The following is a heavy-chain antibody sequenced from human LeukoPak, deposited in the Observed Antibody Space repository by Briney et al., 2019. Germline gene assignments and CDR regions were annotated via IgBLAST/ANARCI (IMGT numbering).Heavy chain of an antibody. V-gene: IGHV1-69*13. CDR2: IIPTFGTA. CDR3: ARVLYSSGWYDGDY. Sequence: SVKVSCKASGATFSSYAISWVRQAPGQGLEWMGTIIPTFGTADYAEKFQDRVKMTADESTTTVYMELSRLRSDDTAVYYCARVLYSSGWYDGDYWGQGTLVTVSS. CDR1: GATFSSYA. D-gene: IGHD6-19*01. J-gene: IGHJ4*02.